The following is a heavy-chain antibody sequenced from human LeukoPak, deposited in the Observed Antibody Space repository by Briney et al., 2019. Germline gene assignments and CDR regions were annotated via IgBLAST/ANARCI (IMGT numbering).Heavy chain of an antibody. J-gene: IGHJ6*03. D-gene: IGHD1-14*01. V-gene: IGHV4-34*01. CDR2: INHSGST. Sequence: SETLSLTCAVYGGSFSGYYWSWIRQPPGKGLEWIGEINHSGSTNYNPSLKSRVTISVDTSKNQFSLKLSSVTAADTAVYYCARGYINHYYYYCYMDVWGKGTTVTISS. CDR1: GGSFSGYY. CDR3: ARGYINHYYYYCYMDV.